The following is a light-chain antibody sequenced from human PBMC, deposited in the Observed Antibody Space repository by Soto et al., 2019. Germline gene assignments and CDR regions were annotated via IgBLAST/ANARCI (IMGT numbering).Light chain of an antibody. CDR1: SSNIGPNY. V-gene: IGLV1-47*01. CDR3: GAWDDSLSGVV. Sequence: QSVLTQPPSASGTPGQSVTISCSGSSSNIGPNYVYWYQQFPGTAPKLLIFRNNQRPSGVPDRISGSKSGTSASLAISGLRSEDEADYYCGAWDDSLSGVVFGGGTKLSVL. J-gene: IGLJ2*01. CDR2: RNN.